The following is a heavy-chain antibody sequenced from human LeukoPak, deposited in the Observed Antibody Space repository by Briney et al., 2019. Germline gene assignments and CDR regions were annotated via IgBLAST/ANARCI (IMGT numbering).Heavy chain of an antibody. V-gene: IGHV3-23*01. CDR1: GITFSTYA. J-gene: IGHJ4*02. CDR3: AQISVDTSRGRWSDFDS. Sequence: GGSLRLSCAASGITFSTYAMTWLRQAPGKGLEWVSALSASGSNTYYADSVKGRFTISRDNSKNMLYLQMNSLRADDTAVYYCAQISVDTSRGRWSDFDSWGQGILVTVS. CDR2: LSASGSNT. D-gene: IGHD5-18*01.